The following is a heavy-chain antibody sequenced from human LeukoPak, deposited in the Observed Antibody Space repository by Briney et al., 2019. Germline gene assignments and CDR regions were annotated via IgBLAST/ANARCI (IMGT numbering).Heavy chain of an antibody. V-gene: IGHV3-66*01. CDR1: GFTVSSNY. D-gene: IGHD6-13*01. Sequence: GGSLRLSCAASGFTVSSNYMSWVRQAPGKGLEWVSVIYSGGSTYYADSVKGRFTISRDNSKNTLYLQMNSLRAEDTAVYYCARGTGDSSSLKSGFDYWGQGTLVTVSS. J-gene: IGHJ4*02. CDR3: ARGTGDSSSLKSGFDY. CDR2: IYSGGST.